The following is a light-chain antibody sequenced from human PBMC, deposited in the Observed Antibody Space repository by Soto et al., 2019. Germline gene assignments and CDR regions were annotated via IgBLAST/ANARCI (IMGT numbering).Light chain of an antibody. V-gene: IGKV3-11*01. CDR3: QQRNNWRRGT. CDR1: ESVNRY. Sequence: LSLSPGERSTLSCRGSESVNRYLAWYKQKPGQAPRLLLYDASNRATGIPARFSGSGSGTDFTLTISSLEPEDFAVYYCQQRNNWRRGTFGQGTRLEI. CDR2: DAS. J-gene: IGKJ5*01.